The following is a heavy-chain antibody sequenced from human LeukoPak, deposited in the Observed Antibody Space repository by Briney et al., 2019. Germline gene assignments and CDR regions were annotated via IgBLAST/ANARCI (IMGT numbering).Heavy chain of an antibody. D-gene: IGHD1-26*01. V-gene: IGHV1-2*04. CDR2: INPNSGGT. CDR1: GYTFTGYY. Sequence: GASVTVSCTASGYTFTGYYMHWVRQAPGQGLEWMGWINPNSGGTNYAQKFQGWVTMTRDTSISTAYMELSRLRSDDTAVYYCARDAENWELLDWGQGTLVTVSS. J-gene: IGHJ4*02. CDR3: ARDAENWELLD.